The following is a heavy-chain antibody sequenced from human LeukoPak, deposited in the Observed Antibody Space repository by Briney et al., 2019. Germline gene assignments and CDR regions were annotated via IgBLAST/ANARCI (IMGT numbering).Heavy chain of an antibody. D-gene: IGHD1-26*01. CDR2: IHNDGITE. Sequence: GGSLTLSCAASGFTFSSFGMHWVRQTPGKGLEWLTFIHNDGITEYYADSVKGRFTISRDNSKNTVYMQMNSLRVEDTAVYYCAKDDPTGRYLWGQGTLVPVSS. CDR3: AKDDPTGRYL. J-gene: IGHJ4*02. CDR1: GFTFSSFG. V-gene: IGHV3-30*02.